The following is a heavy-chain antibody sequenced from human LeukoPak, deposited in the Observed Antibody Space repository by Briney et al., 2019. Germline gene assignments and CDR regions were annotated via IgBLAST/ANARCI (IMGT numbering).Heavy chain of an antibody. CDR1: GGSISSSSYY. D-gene: IGHD6-13*01. CDR2: IYYSGST. J-gene: IGHJ4*02. V-gene: IGHV4-39*01. CDR3: ARTIAAAGTGGFDY. Sequence: PSETLSLTCTVSGGSISSSSYYWGWIRQPPGKGLEWIGSIYYSGSTYYNPSLKSRVTISVDTSKNQFSLKLSSVTAADTAVYYCARTIAAAGTGGFDYWGQGTLVTVSS.